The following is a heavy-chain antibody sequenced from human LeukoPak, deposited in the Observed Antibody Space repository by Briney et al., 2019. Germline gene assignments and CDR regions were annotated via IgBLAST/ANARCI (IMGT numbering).Heavy chain of an antibody. Sequence: ASVKVSCKASGYTFTAYYMYWVRQAPGQGLEWMGWISAYNGNTNYAQKLQGRVTMTTDTSTSTAYMELRSLRSDDTAVYYCARDSPGSGYYFDYWGQGTLVTVSS. CDR1: GYTFTAYY. CDR2: ISAYNGNT. V-gene: IGHV1-18*04. D-gene: IGHD3-22*01. CDR3: ARDSPGSGYYFDY. J-gene: IGHJ4*02.